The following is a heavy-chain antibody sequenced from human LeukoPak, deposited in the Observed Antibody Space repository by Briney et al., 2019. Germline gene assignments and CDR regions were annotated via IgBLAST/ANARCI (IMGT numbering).Heavy chain of an antibody. V-gene: IGHV3-64D*06. CDR3: ARSGSYNFDY. J-gene: IGHJ4*02. CDR2: ISSNGGST. Sequence: PGGSLRLSCSASGFTLSRYGMHWVRQAPGKGLEYVSGISSNGGSTNYADSVKGRFTISRDNSKNTLHLQMSSLRAEDTAVYYCARSGSYNFDYWGQGTLVTVSS. CDR1: GFTLSRYG. D-gene: IGHD1-26*01.